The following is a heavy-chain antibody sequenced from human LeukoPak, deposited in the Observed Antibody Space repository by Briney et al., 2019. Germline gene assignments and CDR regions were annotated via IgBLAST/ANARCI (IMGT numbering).Heavy chain of an antibody. CDR2: INPNSGGT. CDR1: GYTFTGYY. J-gene: IGHJ4*02. CDR3: ARKPYYDFWSGYPYYFDY. V-gene: IGHV1-2*02. Sequence: ASVKVSCKASGYTFTGYYMHWVRQAPGQGLEWMGWINPNSGGTNYAQKFQGRVTMTRDTSISTAYMELSRLRSDDTAVYYCARKPYYDFWSGYPYYFDYWGQGTLVTVSS. D-gene: IGHD3-3*01.